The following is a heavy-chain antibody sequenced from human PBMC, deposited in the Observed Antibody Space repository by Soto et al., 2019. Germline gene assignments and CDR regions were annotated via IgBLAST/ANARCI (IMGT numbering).Heavy chain of an antibody. V-gene: IGHV1-69*01. J-gene: IGHJ6*02. Sequence: QVQVVQSGAEVRRPGSSVKVSCTASGDTFKNCVISWVRQAPGQGLEWMGGIIPLFGTTDFAQRFQGRLTITTDESTTTAYMELMRLRSEDTATYYCATELGFGKLSVVWGQGTTVIGSS. CDR1: GDTFKNCV. CDR3: ATELGFGKLSVV. D-gene: IGHD3-10*01. CDR2: IIPLFGTT.